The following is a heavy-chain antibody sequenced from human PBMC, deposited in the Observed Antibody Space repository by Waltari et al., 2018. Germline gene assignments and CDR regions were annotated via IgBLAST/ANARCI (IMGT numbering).Heavy chain of an antibody. D-gene: IGHD2-15*01. V-gene: IGHV4-39*01. J-gene: IGHJ5*02. CDR3: ASQDAAAVAYWFDP. CDR1: GGSINTNTYF. CDR2: VYYSGST. Sequence: QLQLQESGPRLVKPSETLSLTCTVSGGSINTNTYFWAGVRQPPGKGLELIGSVYYSGSTYYKESLKSRVTISVDTSKNQFSLNLSSVTAADTAVYYCASQDAAAVAYWFDPWGQGTPVTVSS.